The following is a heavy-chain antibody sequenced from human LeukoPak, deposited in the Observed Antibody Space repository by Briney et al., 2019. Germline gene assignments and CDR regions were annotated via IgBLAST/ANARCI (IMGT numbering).Heavy chain of an antibody. D-gene: IGHD2-15*01. J-gene: IGHJ4*02. CDR3: ARGCNGGSCYSYIDY. Sequence: PGGSLRLSCAVSGFTFSSYWMNWVRQAPGKGLEWVANIKQDGSEKYYVDSVKGRFTISRDNAKNSLYLQMNSLRAEDTAVYYCARGCNGGSCYSYIDYWGQGTLVTVSS. CDR2: IKQDGSEK. CDR1: GFTFSSYW. V-gene: IGHV3-7*01.